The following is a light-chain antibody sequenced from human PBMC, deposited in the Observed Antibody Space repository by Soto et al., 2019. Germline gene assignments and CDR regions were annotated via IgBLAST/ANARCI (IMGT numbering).Light chain of an antibody. J-gene: IGKJ1*01. Sequence: DIQMTQSPSTLSGSVGDRVTITCRASQTISSWLAWYQQKPGKAPKLLIYKASTLKSGVPSRFSGSGSGTEFTLTISSLQPDDFATYYCQQYDNLLWTFGQGTKVEIK. CDR3: QQYDNLLWT. V-gene: IGKV1-5*03. CDR2: KAS. CDR1: QTISSW.